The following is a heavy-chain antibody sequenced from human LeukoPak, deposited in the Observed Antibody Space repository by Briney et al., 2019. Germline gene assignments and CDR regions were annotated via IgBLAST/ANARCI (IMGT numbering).Heavy chain of an antibody. CDR1: GFTFSNYI. J-gene: IGHJ6*03. CDR2: ISCSSSYI. CDR3: PRYTGGYRIGCRCNSDYNYQYMDV. Sequence: GGSLRLSCAASGFTFSNYIMNWVRQAPGKGLEWVSSISCSSSYIYYADSVKGRFTISRDNAKNSLYLQMNSLRAEDTALYYCPRYTGGYRIGCRCNSDYNYQYMDVWGKESTVTI. D-gene: IGHD2-15*01. V-gene: IGHV3-21*06.